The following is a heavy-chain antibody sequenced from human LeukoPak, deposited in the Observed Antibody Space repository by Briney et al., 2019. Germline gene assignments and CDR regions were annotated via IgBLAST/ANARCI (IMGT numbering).Heavy chain of an antibody. J-gene: IGHJ4*02. CDR3: AKDSWIRGGSSFPLDY. CDR2: LKQDGSEK. V-gene: IGHV3-7*01. Sequence: GGSLRLSCAASGFTFSSYWISWVRQAPGKGLEWVANLKQDGSEKYYVDSVKGRFTISRDNAKNSLYLQMNSLRAEDTAVYYCAKDSWIRGGSSFPLDYWGQGTLVTVSS. CDR1: GFTFSSYW. D-gene: IGHD6-13*01.